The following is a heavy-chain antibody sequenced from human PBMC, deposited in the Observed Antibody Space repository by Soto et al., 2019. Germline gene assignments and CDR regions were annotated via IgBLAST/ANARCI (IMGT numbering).Heavy chain of an antibody. Sequence: GGSLRLSCAASGFTFSSYSMNWVRQAPGKGLEWVSYISSSSSTIYYADSVKGRFTISRDNAKNSLYLQMNSLRDEDTAVYYCARDFVGNYYDSSGYYYTYYYYGMDVWGQGTTVTVSS. CDR1: GFTFSSYS. V-gene: IGHV3-48*02. D-gene: IGHD3-22*01. CDR2: ISSSSSTI. J-gene: IGHJ6*02. CDR3: ARDFVGNYYDSSGYYYTYYYYGMDV.